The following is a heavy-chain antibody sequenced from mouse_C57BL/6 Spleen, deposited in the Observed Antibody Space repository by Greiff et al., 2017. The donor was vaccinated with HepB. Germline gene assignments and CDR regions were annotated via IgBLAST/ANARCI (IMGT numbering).Heavy chain of an antibody. D-gene: IGHD2-3*01. Sequence: VQLQQSGPELVKPGASVKISCKASGYTFTDYYMNWVKQSHGKSLEWIGDINPNNGGTSYNQKFKGKATLTVDKSSSTAYMELRSLTSEDSAVYYCARRPIYDGYFDYWGQGTTLTVSS. J-gene: IGHJ2*01. V-gene: IGHV1-26*01. CDR3: ARRPIYDGYFDY. CDR1: GYTFTDYY. CDR2: INPNNGGT.